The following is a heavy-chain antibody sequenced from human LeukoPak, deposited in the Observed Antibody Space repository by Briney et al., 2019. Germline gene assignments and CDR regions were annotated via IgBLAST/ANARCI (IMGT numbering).Heavy chain of an antibody. Sequence: PGGSLRLSCAASGFPFSTYLMTWVRQAPGKGLEWVANMKQDGIEKYYVGSVRGRFTISRDNARNSLYLQMNSLRADDTAVYYCASERPSSSWYDYWGQGALVTVSS. CDR3: ASERPSSSWYDY. V-gene: IGHV3-7*01. CDR2: MKQDGIEK. CDR1: GFPFSTYL. J-gene: IGHJ4*02. D-gene: IGHD6-13*01.